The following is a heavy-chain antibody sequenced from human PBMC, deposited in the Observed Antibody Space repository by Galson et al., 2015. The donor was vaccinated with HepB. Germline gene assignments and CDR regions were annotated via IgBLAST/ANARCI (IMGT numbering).Heavy chain of an antibody. Sequence: SLRLSCAVSGFTFSDAWMNWVRQAPGKGLEWVGRIKRKADGGITDYGAPVKGRFTISGDDSKNTVYLQMNSLEIEDTAVYYCTTQGATGPDTFDIWGQGTTVTVSS. CDR3: TTQGATGPDTFDI. J-gene: IGHJ3*02. V-gene: IGHV3-15*01. D-gene: IGHD1-26*01. CDR2: IKRKADGGIT. CDR1: GFTFSDAW.